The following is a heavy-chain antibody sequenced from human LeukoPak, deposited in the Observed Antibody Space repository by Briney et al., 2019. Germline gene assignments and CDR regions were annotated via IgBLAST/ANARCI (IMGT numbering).Heavy chain of an antibody. CDR3: ARGDSSSWYGGFDY. CDR2: ISGSGGST. D-gene: IGHD6-13*01. CDR1: GFTFSSYA. Sequence: PGGSLRLSCAASGFTFSSYAMSWVRQAPGKGLEWVSAISGSGGSTYHADSVKGRFTISRDNSKNTLYLQMNSLRAEDTAVYYCARGDSSSWYGGFDYWGQGTLVTVSS. V-gene: IGHV3-23*01. J-gene: IGHJ4*02.